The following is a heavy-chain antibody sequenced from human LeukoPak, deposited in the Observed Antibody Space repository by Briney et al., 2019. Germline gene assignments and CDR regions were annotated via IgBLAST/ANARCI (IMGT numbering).Heavy chain of an antibody. CDR2: IYSGGST. CDR3: AREVAGERNYYYYYYGMDV. CDR1: GFTVSSNY. Sequence: GGSLRLSCAASGFTVSSNYMSWVRPAPGKGLKWVSVIYSGGSTYYADPVKGRFTISRDNSKNTLYLQMNSLRAEDTAVYYCAREVAGERNYYYYYYGMDVWGQGTTVTVSS. D-gene: IGHD6-19*01. J-gene: IGHJ6*02. V-gene: IGHV3-53*01.